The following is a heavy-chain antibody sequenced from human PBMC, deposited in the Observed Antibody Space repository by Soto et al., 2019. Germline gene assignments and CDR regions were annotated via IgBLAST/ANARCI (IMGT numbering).Heavy chain of an antibody. Sequence: QAQLVESGGGVVQPGRSPRLSCAASGYIFSGYGMHWVRQAPGKGLEWVAVIRYDGSNIYYADSVKGRFTISRDNSKNMLYRQMNSLGAEDTAVYYCARDGIGGTIFRGYFDYWGQGTLVSVSS. V-gene: IGHV3-33*01. CDR2: IRYDGSNI. CDR1: GYIFSGYG. J-gene: IGHJ4*02. D-gene: IGHD1-7*01. CDR3: ARDGIGGTIFRGYFDY.